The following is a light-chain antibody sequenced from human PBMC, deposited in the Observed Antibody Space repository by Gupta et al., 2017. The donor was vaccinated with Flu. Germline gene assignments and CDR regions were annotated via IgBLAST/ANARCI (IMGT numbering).Light chain of an antibody. CDR3: RQCLEHPVT. Sequence: EIVMTQTPLSLSVTPGQPASISCKSSQSLLHSDGKTYLYWYLHKAGQPPQLLIYEVSNRRSGVPDRFSGSGSGTDFTLKISRVEAEDVGVYYCRQCLEHPVTFGPGTKMEIK. J-gene: IGKJ2*01. V-gene: IGKV2D-29*01. CDR2: EVS. CDR1: QSLLHSDGKTY.